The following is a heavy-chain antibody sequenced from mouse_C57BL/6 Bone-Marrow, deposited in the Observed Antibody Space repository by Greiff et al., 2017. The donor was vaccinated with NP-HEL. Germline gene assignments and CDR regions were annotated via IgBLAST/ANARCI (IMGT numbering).Heavy chain of an antibody. D-gene: IGHD1-1*01. V-gene: IGHV1-54*01. Sequence: VKLQESGAELVRPGTSVKVSCKASGYAFTNYLIEWVKQRPGQGLEWIGVINPGSGGTNYNEKFKGKATLTADKSSSTAYMQLSSLTSEDSAVYVCAREDYYGSSYDFDVWGTGTTVTVSS. CDR3: AREDYYGSSYDFDV. CDR2: INPGSGGT. J-gene: IGHJ1*03. CDR1: GYAFTNYL.